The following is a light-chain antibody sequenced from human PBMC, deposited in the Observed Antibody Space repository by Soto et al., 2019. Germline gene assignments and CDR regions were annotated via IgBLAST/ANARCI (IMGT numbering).Light chain of an antibody. CDR1: SGIIALNY. V-gene: IGLV6-57*01. Sequence: NFILTQPHSVSDSPVKTVTICCTRSSGIIALNYVQWYQQRPGSSPTTVIYEDDQRPSGVPARFSGSIDRSFNAASLTISALNTYDEAYYSSQSYDRNTWVFGGGTKLTVL. J-gene: IGLJ3*02. CDR2: EDD. CDR3: QSYDRNTWV.